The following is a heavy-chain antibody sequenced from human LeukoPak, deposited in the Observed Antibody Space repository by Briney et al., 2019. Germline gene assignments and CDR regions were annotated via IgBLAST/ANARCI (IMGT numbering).Heavy chain of an antibody. D-gene: IGHD5-24*01. V-gene: IGHV1-8*01. CDR2: MNPNSGNT. J-gene: IGHJ3*02. Sequence: ASAKVSCKAFGYTFTSYDINWVRQATGQGLEWMGWMNPNSGNTGYAQKFQGRVTMTRNTSISTAYMELSSLRSEDTAVYYCARGFYPLRDGAFDIWGQGTMVTVSS. CDR1: GYTFTSYD. CDR3: ARGFYPLRDGAFDI.